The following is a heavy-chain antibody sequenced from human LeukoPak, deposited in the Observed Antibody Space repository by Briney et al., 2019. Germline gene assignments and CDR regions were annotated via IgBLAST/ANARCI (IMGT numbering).Heavy chain of an antibody. CDR1: GGSISSGSYY. Sequence: PSETLSLTCTVSGGSISSGSYYWSWIRQPAGKGLEWIGRIYTSGSTNYNPSLKSRVTISVDTSKNQFSLKLSSVTAADTAVYYCARGDVVVPAAGAWWLYGMDVWGQGTTVTVSS. CDR2: IYTSGST. V-gene: IGHV4-61*02. D-gene: IGHD2-2*01. CDR3: ARGDVVVPAAGAWWLYGMDV. J-gene: IGHJ6*02.